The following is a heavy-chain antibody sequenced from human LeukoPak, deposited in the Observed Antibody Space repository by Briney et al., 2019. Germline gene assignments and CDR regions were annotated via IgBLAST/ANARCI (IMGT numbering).Heavy chain of an antibody. Sequence: KPSETLSLTCTLSGGAINDDYWSWIRQSPGKGLEWIGYIYYQGTTKYNPSLVSRVTISVDTATSHFSLKMSSVTAADTAVYYCVSWRSGYFDYWGQGILVTVSS. V-gene: IGHV4-59*01. CDR1: GGAINDDY. CDR2: IYYQGTT. J-gene: IGHJ4*02. CDR3: VSWRSGYFDY. D-gene: IGHD3-3*01.